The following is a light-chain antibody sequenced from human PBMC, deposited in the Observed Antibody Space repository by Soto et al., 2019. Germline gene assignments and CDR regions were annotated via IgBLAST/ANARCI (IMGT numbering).Light chain of an antibody. CDR2: EVS. CDR3: SSYAGSNNQV. V-gene: IGLV2-8*01. CDR1: SSDVGGYNY. Sequence: QSDLTQPPSASGSPGQSVTISCTGTSSDVGGYNYVSWYQQHPGRAPKLMIYEVSKRPSGVPDRFSGSKSGNTASLTVSGLQTEDEADYYCSSYAGSNNQVFGTGTKLTVL. J-gene: IGLJ1*01.